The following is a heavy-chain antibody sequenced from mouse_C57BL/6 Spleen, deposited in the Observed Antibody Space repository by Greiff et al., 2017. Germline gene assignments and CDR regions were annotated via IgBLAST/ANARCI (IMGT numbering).Heavy chain of an antibody. CDR1: GYTFTSYW. V-gene: IGHV1-55*01. CDR3: ARSGSDYSNYEFAY. Sequence: QVQLKQPGAELVKPGASVKMSCKASGYTFTSYWITWVKQRPGQGLEWIGDIYPGSGSTNYNEKFKSKATLTVDTSSSTAYMQLSSLTSEDSAVYYCARSGSDYSNYEFAYWGQGTLVTVSA. J-gene: IGHJ3*01. D-gene: IGHD2-5*01. CDR2: IYPGSGST.